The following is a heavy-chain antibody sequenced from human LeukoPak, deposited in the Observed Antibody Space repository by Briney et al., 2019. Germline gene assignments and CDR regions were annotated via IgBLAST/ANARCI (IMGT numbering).Heavy chain of an antibody. Sequence: GGSLRLSCEASGFTFNTYSMNWARQAPGKGLEWVSSIDSSGGYMFYADSVKGRFTISRDNAKNSLYLQMNSLRAEDTAVYYRARDYSNFLGYDYWGQGTLVTVSS. CDR1: GFTFNTYS. D-gene: IGHD4-11*01. J-gene: IGHJ4*02. CDR2: IDSSGGYM. V-gene: IGHV3-21*01. CDR3: ARDYSNFLGYDY.